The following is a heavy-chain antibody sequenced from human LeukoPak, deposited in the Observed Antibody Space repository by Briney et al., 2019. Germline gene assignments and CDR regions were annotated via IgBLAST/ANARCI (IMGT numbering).Heavy chain of an antibody. V-gene: IGHV4-4*09. Sequence: SETLSLTCTVSGGSISSYYWSWIRQPPGKGLEWIGYIYTSGSTNYNPSLKSQVTISVDTSKNQFSLKLSSVTAADTAVYYCARRCSSTSCYDYWGQGTLVTVSS. CDR2: IYTSGST. J-gene: IGHJ4*02. CDR1: GGSISSYY. D-gene: IGHD2-2*01. CDR3: ARRCSSTSCYDY.